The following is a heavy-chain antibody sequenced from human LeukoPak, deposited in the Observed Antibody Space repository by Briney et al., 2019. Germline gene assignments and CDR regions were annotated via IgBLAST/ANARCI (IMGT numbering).Heavy chain of an antibody. D-gene: IGHD3-16*01. V-gene: IGHV4-59*01. Sequence: PSETLSLTCTVSGGSISTYYWSWIRQPPGKGLEWIGYIYYTGSTNYNPSLKSRVTISVDTSKNQFSLKVSSLTAADTAVYYCARGGTIRNGMDVWGQGTTVNVSS. CDR1: GGSISTYY. CDR2: IYYTGST. CDR3: ARGGTIRNGMDV. J-gene: IGHJ6*02.